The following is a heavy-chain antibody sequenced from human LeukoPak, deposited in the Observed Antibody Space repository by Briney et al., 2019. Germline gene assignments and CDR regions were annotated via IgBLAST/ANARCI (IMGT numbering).Heavy chain of an antibody. V-gene: IGHV3-30*18. D-gene: IGHD5-24*01. Sequence: GGSLRRSCAASGFSFSNYGMHWVRQAPGKGLEWVAVISYDGSNKDYADSVKGRFTISRDNSKNTLYLQMNSLRAEDTAVYYCAKDRREMATTFYYYYGMDVWGQGTTVTVSS. J-gene: IGHJ6*02. CDR1: GFSFSNYG. CDR2: ISYDGSNK. CDR3: AKDRREMATTFYYYYGMDV.